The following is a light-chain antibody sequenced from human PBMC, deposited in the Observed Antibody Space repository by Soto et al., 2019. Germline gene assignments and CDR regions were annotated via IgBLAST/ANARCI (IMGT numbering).Light chain of an antibody. J-gene: IGKJ1*01. CDR2: DVS. CDR1: ESVTNY. V-gene: IGKV3-11*01. CDR3: QQRSNWPRT. Sequence: EIVLTQSPATLSFSPVERCTLSCRASESVTNYLAWYQQKPGQAPRLLVYDVSNRATGIPARFSGSGSGTDFTLTISSLEPEDFAVYYCQQRSNWPRTFGQGTKVDIK.